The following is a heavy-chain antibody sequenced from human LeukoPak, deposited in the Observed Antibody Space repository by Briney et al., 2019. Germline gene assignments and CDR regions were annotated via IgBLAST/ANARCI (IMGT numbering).Heavy chain of an antibody. CDR3: ARGRYLTTGGGAAAGFLDY. Sequence: SETLSLTCGVDGGSFSGYYWNWIRQPPGKGLEWIGEINHSGSTNYNPSLKRRVTISVDTSQNQFSVGLSSVTAADTAVYYCARGRYLTTGGGAAAGFLDYWGQGTLVTVSS. CDR2: INHSGST. J-gene: IGHJ4*02. CDR1: GGSFSGYY. D-gene: IGHD6-13*01. V-gene: IGHV4-34*01.